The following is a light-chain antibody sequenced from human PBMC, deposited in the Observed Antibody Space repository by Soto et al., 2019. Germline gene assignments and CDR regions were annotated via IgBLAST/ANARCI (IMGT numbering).Light chain of an antibody. V-gene: IGKV2-30*02. CDR2: KVS. CDR1: QSLVHSDGIAY. CDR3: MQGTHWPIT. J-gene: IGKJ5*01. Sequence: EVVMTHNTLSLPVTLGQPASISCSSNQSLVHSDGIAYFSWFQQRPGRSPRRLIYKVSNRDSGVPARFSGSGSGTDFALKISRVEAEDVGVYYCMQGTHWPITFGQGTRLEIK.